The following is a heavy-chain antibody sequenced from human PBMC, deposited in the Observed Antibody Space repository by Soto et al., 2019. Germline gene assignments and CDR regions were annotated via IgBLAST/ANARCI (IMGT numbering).Heavy chain of an antibody. CDR2: ISGSGGST. CDR3: AKGKGMATITAVFDY. Sequence: SLRLSCAASGFTFSSYAMSWVRQAPGKGLEWVSAISGSGGSTYYADSVKGRFTISRDNSKNTLYLQMNSLRAEDTAVYYCAKGKGMATITAVFDYWGQGTLVTVSS. J-gene: IGHJ4*02. V-gene: IGHV3-23*01. D-gene: IGHD5-12*01. CDR1: GFTFSSYA.